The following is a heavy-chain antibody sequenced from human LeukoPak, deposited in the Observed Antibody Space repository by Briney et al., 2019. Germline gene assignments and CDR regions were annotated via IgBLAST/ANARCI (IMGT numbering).Heavy chain of an antibody. CDR1: GDSVSTNNAA. D-gene: IGHD2-2*02. V-gene: IGHV6-1*01. CDR3: ARHTIYIDY. J-gene: IGHJ4*02. CDR2: TYYRSKWYN. Sequence: SQTLSLTCAISGDSVSTNNAAWEWIRQSPSRGLEWLGRTYYRSKWYNDYAVSVKSRITINPDTSKNQFSLQLNSVTPEDTAVYYCARHTIYIDYWGQGTLVTVSS.